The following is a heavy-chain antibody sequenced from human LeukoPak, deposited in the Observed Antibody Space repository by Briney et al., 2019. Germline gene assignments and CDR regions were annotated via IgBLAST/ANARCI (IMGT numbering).Heavy chain of an antibody. CDR1: GYTFTSYY. CDR3: ARDGPGSMGATHY. J-gene: IGHJ4*02. CDR2: INPSGGST. Sequence: ASVKASCKASGYTFTSYYMHWVRQAPGQGLEWMGIINPSGGSTSYAQKFQGRVTITSDMSTSTVYMELSSLRSEDTAVYYCARDGPGSMGATHYWGQGTLVTVSS. D-gene: IGHD1-26*01. V-gene: IGHV1-46*01.